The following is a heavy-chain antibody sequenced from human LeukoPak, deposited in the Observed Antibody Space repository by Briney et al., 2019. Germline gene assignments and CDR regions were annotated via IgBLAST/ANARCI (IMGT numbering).Heavy chain of an antibody. CDR3: ARTTEDCSSTSCYQYWFDP. V-gene: IGHV4-59*01. D-gene: IGHD2-2*01. J-gene: IGHJ5*02. CDR2: IYYSGST. CDR1: GGSISSYY. Sequence: SETLSLTCTVSGGSISSYYWTWIRQPPGKGLEWIGYIYYSGSTQYNPSLKSRVTISVDTSKNQISLKVRSVTAADTAVYYCARTTEDCSSTSCYQYWFDPWGQGTLVTVSS.